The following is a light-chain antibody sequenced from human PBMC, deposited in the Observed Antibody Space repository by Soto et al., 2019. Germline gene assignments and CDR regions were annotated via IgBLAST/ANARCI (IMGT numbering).Light chain of an antibody. J-gene: IGKJ1*01. Sequence: EIVLTQSPGTLSLSPGERATLSCRASQSFSSSYLAWYQQKPGQAPRLLIYGASSRATGIPDRFSGSGSGTDFTLTISRLEPEDFEVYYCQQYGSSPWTFGQGTKLDIX. CDR1: QSFSSSY. V-gene: IGKV3-20*01. CDR2: GAS. CDR3: QQYGSSPWT.